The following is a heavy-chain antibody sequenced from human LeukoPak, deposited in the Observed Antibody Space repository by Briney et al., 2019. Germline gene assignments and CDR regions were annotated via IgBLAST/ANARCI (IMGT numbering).Heavy chain of an antibody. CDR3: TTERYSSSWPDY. J-gene: IGHJ4*02. D-gene: IGHD6-13*01. V-gene: IGHV3-15*01. Sequence: GGSLRLSCAASGFTFSNAWMSWVRQAPGKGLEWVGRIKSKTDGGTTDYAAPVKGRFTLSRDDSKYTLYLQMNSLKTEDTAVYYCTTERYSSSWPDYWGQGTLITVSS. CDR2: IKSKTDGGTT. CDR1: GFTFSNAW.